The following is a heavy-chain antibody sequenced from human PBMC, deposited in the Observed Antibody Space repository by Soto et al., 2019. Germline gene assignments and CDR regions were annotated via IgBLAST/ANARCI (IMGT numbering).Heavy chain of an antibody. Sequence: GGSLRLSCAASGFTFSIYAMSWVRQAPGGGLEWVSTIGGSGTYYADSVKGRFTISRDNAKNTLYLQMNSLRAEDTAVYYCVRTSLVVAAATREDYWGQGTLVTVSS. CDR2: IGGSGT. D-gene: IGHD2-15*01. J-gene: IGHJ4*02. CDR3: VRTSLVVAAATREDY. V-gene: IGHV3-23*01. CDR1: GFTFSIYA.